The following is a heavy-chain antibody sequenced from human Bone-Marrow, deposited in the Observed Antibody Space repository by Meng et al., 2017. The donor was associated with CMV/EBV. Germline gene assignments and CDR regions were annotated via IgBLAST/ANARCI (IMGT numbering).Heavy chain of an antibody. J-gene: IGHJ6*02. CDR2: IIPVSGTT. V-gene: IGHV1-69*05. CDR3: ARDDRYRWLQSYGMDV. D-gene: IGHD5-24*01. CDR1: GGIFSNYG. Sequence: SVKVSCKASGGIFSNYGFTWVRQATGQGLEWMGGIIPVSGTTYYAQMFQGRVTITTDESTSTAYMELSSLRSEDTPVYYCARDDRYRWLQSYGMDVWGQGTTVTVSS.